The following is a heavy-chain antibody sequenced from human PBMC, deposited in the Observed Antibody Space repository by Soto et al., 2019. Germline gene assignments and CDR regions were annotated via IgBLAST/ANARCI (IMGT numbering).Heavy chain of an antibody. CDR3: ARGGDGYTFGAVY. CDR2: IIPKLGSA. J-gene: IGHJ4*02. CDR1: GGGNLRDYR. Sequence: QVQLVQSGAEVKEPGSSVKVSCKASGGGNLRDYRTTWVRRAPGQGLEWMGGIIPKLGSANYAQNFQGRVTITADESTNTVYMELRSLRSDDTAVDYSARGGDGYTFGAVYWGQGTPVTVSS. D-gene: IGHD2-21*01. V-gene: IGHV1-69*01.